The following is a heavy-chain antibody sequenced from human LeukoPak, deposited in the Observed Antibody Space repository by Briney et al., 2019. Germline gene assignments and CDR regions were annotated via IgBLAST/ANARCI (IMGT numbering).Heavy chain of an antibody. J-gene: IGHJ4*02. Sequence: TETLSLTCTVSGGSISSNNYYWGWIRQPPGKGLEWIGTIYYSGSTYYNPSLTSRVTISVDTSKNQFSLKLSSVTAADTAVYYCARQGSGNYLSPVNYWGQGTLVTVSS. D-gene: IGHD1-26*01. V-gene: IGHV4-39*01. CDR2: IYYSGST. CDR1: GGSISSNNYY. CDR3: ARQGSGNYLSPVNY.